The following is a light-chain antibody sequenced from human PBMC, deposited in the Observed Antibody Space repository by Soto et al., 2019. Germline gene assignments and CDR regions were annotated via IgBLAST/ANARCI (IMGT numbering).Light chain of an antibody. V-gene: IGLV2-23*02. J-gene: IGLJ1*01. CDR2: EVS. CDR3: CSYAGSSTFYV. CDR1: SSDVGSYNL. Sequence: QSALTQPASVSGSPGQSITISCTGTSSDVGSYNLVSWYQQHPGKAPKLMIYEVSKRPSGVSSRFSGSKSGNTASLTISGLQPEDEADYYCCSYAGSSTFYVFGTGTKLTVL.